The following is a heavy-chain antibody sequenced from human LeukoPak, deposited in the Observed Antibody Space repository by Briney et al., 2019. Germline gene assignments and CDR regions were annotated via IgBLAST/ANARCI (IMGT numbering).Heavy chain of an antibody. V-gene: IGHV3-21*01. J-gene: IGHJ3*02. CDR3: ARQGVGATWGYAFDI. CDR2: ISSSSSYI. Sequence: GGSLRLSCAASGFTFSSYSMNWVRQAPGKGLEWVSSISSSSSYIYYADSVKGRFTISRDNAKNSLYLQMNSLRAEDTAVYYCARQGVGATWGYAFDIWGQGTMVTVSS. CDR1: GFTFSSYS. D-gene: IGHD1-26*01.